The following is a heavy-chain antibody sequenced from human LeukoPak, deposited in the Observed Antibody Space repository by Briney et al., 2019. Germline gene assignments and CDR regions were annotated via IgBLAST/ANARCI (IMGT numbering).Heavy chain of an antibody. V-gene: IGHV4-30-2*01. J-gene: IGHJ4*02. D-gene: IGHD2-2*01. Sequence: PSETLSLTCTVSGGSISSGGYYWSWIRQPPGKGLEWIGYIYHSGSTYYNPSLKSRVTISVDGSKNQFSLKLSSVTAADTAVYYCARRPRYCSSTSCFHFDYWGQGTLVTVSS. CDR3: ARRPRYCSSTSCFHFDY. CDR2: IYHSGST. CDR1: GGSISSGGYY.